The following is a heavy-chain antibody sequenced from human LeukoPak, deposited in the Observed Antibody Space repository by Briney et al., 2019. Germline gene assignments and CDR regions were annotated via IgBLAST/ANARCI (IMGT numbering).Heavy chain of an antibody. D-gene: IGHD1-26*01. V-gene: IGHV3-30*18. J-gene: IGHJ4*02. CDR3: AKGEIGYFDY. Sequence: GRSLRLSCAASGFTFSSYGMHWVRQAPGKGLEWVAVISYDGSNKYYADSVKGRFTISRDNSKNTLYLQMNSLRAEDTAVYYCAKGEIGYFDYWVQGTLVTVSS. CDR2: ISYDGSNK. CDR1: GFTFSSYG.